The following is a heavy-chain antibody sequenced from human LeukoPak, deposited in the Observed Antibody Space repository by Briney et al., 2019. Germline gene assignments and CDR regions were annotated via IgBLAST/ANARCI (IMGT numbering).Heavy chain of an antibody. D-gene: IGHD2-2*03. CDR1: GGSFSGYY. CDR3: ARGLGYCSSTRCYALRIYFDY. V-gene: IGHV4-34*01. J-gene: IGHJ4*02. CDR2: INHSGST. Sequence: PSETLSLTCAVYGGSFSGYYWSWIRQPPGKGLEWIGEINHSGSTNYNPSLKSRVTISVDTSKNQFSLKLSSVTAADTAVYYCARGLGYCSSTRCYALRIYFDYWGQGTLVTVSS.